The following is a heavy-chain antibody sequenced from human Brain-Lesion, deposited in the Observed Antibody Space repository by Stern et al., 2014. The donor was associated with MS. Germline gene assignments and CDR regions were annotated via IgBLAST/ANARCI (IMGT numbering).Heavy chain of an antibody. Sequence: VQLVESGAEVKKPGASVKVSCKTSGYIFTGYYIHWVRQAPGQGLEWMXWIKPNTGGTKYAQKFQGRVTMSRDTSISTAYVELSSLTSDDTAVYYCARDQRGITIFGVVTDYYYLGMDVWGQGTTVTVSS. V-gene: IGHV1-2*02. J-gene: IGHJ6*02. D-gene: IGHD3-3*01. CDR2: IKPNTGGT. CDR3: ARDQRGITIFGVVTDYYYLGMDV. CDR1: GYIFTGYY.